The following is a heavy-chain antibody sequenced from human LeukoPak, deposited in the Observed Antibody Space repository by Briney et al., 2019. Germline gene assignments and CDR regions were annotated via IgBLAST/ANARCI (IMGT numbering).Heavy chain of an antibody. D-gene: IGHD2-2*01. V-gene: IGHV4-59*01. CDR2: ICYSGST. J-gene: IGHJ6*02. CDR3: ARALRYCSSTSCYEYYHYYGMDV. CDR1: GGSISSYY. Sequence: ETLSLTCTVSGGSISSYYWSWIRQPPGKGLEWIGYICYSGSTNYNPSLKSRVTISVDTSKNQFSLKLSSVTAADTAVYYCARALRYCSSTSCYEYYHYYGMDVWGQGTTVTVSS.